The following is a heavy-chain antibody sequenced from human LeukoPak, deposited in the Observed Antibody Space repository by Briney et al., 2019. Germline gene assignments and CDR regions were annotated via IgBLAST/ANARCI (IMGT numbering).Heavy chain of an antibody. CDR3: TRDPTGGNHYGPFDY. V-gene: IGHV3-48*03. D-gene: IGHD2-8*02. J-gene: IGHJ4*02. CDR1: GFNFRSYE. CDR2: ISNTDETR. Sequence: GRSLRLSCAASGFNFRSYEMNWVRQAPGKGLEWVSYISNTDETRTYADSVKGRFTISRDNAKNSLYLQMNRLRAEDTAVYYCTRDPTGGNHYGPFDYWGQGTLVTVSS.